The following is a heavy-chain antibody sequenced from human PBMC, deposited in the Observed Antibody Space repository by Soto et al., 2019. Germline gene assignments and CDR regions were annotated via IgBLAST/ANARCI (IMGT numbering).Heavy chain of an antibody. D-gene: IGHD2-2*01. V-gene: IGHV1-18*01. Sequence: QVQLVQSGAEVKKPGASVKVSCKASGYTFTSYGISWVRQAPGQGLEWMGWISAYNGNTNYAQKLQGKVTMTTDTTPSTAYTERRSLTSDDTAVYYCARDLVVVPAALENWFDPWGQGTLVTVSS. J-gene: IGHJ5*02. CDR1: GYTFTSYG. CDR2: ISAYNGNT. CDR3: ARDLVVVPAALENWFDP.